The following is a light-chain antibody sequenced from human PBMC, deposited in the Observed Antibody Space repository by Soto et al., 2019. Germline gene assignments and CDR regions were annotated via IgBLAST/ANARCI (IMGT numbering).Light chain of an antibody. J-gene: IGKJ4*01. CDR3: QQSFNPTPT. V-gene: IGKV1-39*01. CDR1: QSIGDN. Sequence: DIQMTQSPTSLSASVGDRVTITCRAIQSIGDNLNWYQHKPGTGPKLLIYAASSLQNGVPSRFSGSVSGTDFTLTISSLQPEEFVTYSCQQSFNPTPTSCGGTKLEIK. CDR2: AAS.